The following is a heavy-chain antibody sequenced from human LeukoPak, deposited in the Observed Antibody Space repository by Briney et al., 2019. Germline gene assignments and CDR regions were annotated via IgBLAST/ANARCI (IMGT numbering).Heavy chain of an antibody. D-gene: IGHD3-3*01. CDR2: IIPIFGTA. Sequence: ASVKVSCKASGGTFSSYAISWVRQPPGQGLEWMGRIIPIFGTANYAQKFQGRVTITTDESTSTAYMELSSLRAEDTAVYYCARGGRGGGYDFWSWGQGTLVTVSS. V-gene: IGHV1-69*05. CDR3: ARGGRGGGYDFWS. CDR1: GGTFSSYA. J-gene: IGHJ4*02.